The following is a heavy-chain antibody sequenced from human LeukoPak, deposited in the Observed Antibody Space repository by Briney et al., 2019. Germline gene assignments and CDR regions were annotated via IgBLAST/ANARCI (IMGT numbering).Heavy chain of an antibody. CDR1: GFTFSSYA. D-gene: IGHD4-23*01. CDR3: AKDHYGGRRGFDY. CDR2: ISGSGGST. J-gene: IGHJ4*02. V-gene: IGHV3-23*01. Sequence: GGSLRLSCAASGFTFSSYATSWVRQAPGKGLEWVSAISGSGGSTYYADSVKGWFTISRDNSKNTLYLQMNSLRAEDTAVYYCAKDHYGGRRGFDYWGQGTLVTVSS.